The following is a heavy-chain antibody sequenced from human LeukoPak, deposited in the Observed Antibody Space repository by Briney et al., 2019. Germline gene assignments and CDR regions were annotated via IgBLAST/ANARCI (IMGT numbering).Heavy chain of an antibody. D-gene: IGHD7-27*01. CDR3: ARDRNWASQSWYLDL. CDR2: IWYDGSDQ. Sequence: GGSLRLSCAASGFTFSSYGMHWVRQAPGKGLEWVAVIWYDGSDQRLIDSVKGRFTVSRVNSKNTLWLQMNSLRAEDTAVYYCARDRNWASQSWYLDLWGRGTLVTVSS. CDR1: GFTFSSYG. J-gene: IGHJ2*01. V-gene: IGHV3-33*01.